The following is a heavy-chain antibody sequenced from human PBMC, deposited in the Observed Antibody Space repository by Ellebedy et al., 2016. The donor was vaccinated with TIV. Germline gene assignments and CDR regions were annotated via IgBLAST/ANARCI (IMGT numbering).Heavy chain of an antibody. D-gene: IGHD4-23*01. Sequence: GESLKISCKGSGYSFTSYWIGWVRQMPGKGLEWMGIIYPGDSDTRYSPSFQGQVTISADKSISTAYLQWSSLKASDTAMYYCARQGTRVVTRGADAFDIWGQGTMVTVSS. CDR3: ARQGTRVVTRGADAFDI. CDR1: GYSFTSYW. J-gene: IGHJ3*02. V-gene: IGHV5-51*01. CDR2: IYPGDSDT.